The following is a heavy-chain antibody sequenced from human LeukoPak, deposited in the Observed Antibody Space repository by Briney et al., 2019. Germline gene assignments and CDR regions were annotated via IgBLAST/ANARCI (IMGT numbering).Heavy chain of an antibody. D-gene: IGHD2-21*01. J-gene: IGHJ5*02. CDR3: ARENGMIGRFDP. V-gene: IGHV3-7*01. Sequence: GGPLRLSCAASGFTFSVYWMSWVRQAPGKGLEWVANIKEDGSEKHYVDSVKGRFTISRDNAQKSLYLQMNSLRAEDTAVYYCARENGMIGRFDPWGQGTLVTVSS. CDR1: GFTFSVYW. CDR2: IKEDGSEK.